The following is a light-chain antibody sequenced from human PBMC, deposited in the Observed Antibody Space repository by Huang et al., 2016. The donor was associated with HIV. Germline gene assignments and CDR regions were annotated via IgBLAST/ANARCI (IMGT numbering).Light chain of an antibody. Sequence: EIVMTQSPATLSVSPGERATLSCRASQSISSNLAWYQQNPGQAPRLLMYGASTRATGIPATFSGSGSGTEFTLTISSLQSEDFAVYYCQQYDNWPPLTFGGGTKVEIK. CDR3: QQYDNWPPLT. J-gene: IGKJ4*01. CDR2: GAS. V-gene: IGKV3D-15*01. CDR1: QSISSN.